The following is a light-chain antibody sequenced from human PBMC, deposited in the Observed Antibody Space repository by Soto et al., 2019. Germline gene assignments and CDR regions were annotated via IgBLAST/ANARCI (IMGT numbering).Light chain of an antibody. Sequence: EIVLTQSPGTLSLSPGETATLSCRASQSFSISVAWYQHKPGQSPRLVVYSGYKRSPGVPARFSGSGSGTDFTLTISSLESDDFAIYYCQQRYSWLRVFGPGTKVDIK. CDR2: SGY. J-gene: IGKJ1*01. V-gene: IGKV3-11*01. CDR3: QQRYSWLRV. CDR1: QSFSIS.